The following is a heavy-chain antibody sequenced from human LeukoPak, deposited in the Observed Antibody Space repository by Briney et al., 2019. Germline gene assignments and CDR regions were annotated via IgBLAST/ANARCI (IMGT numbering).Heavy chain of an antibody. J-gene: IGHJ6*03. Sequence: PGESLKISSKGSGHSFSNYWIAWVRPMPGKGLEWMGSIYYGDSDTRYSPSFQGQVTISADRSISTAYLQWRSLKASDTAMYYCARDGSGSPGYYMDVWGKGTTVTVSS. CDR2: IYYGDSDT. D-gene: IGHD3-10*01. V-gene: IGHV5-51*01. CDR3: ARDGSGSPGYYMDV. CDR1: GHSFSNYW.